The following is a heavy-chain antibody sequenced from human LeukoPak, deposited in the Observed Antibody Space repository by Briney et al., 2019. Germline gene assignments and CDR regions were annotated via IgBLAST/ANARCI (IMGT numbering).Heavy chain of an antibody. Sequence: SETLSLTCTVSGGSINSYYWSWIRQPPGKGLEWIGFINYSGSTDGNPTLKSRVSISLDTSKNQFSLKLSSVTSADTAIYYCARTPFDWLSPYFDSWGQGTLVTVSS. CDR3: ARTPFDWLSPYFDS. CDR2: INYSGST. V-gene: IGHV4-59*01. J-gene: IGHJ4*02. CDR1: GGSINSYY. D-gene: IGHD3-9*01.